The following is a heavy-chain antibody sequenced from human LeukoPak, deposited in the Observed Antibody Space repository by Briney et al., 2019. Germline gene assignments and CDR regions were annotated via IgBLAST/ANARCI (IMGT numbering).Heavy chain of an antibody. CDR1: GGSFSGYY. Sequence: PSETLSLTCAVYGGSFSGYYWSWIRQPPGKGLEWIGEINHSGSTNYNPSLKSRVTISVDTSKNQFSLKLSSVTAADTAVYYCARDGLLWFGELYYYYGMDVWGQGTTVTVSS. V-gene: IGHV4-34*01. J-gene: IGHJ6*02. D-gene: IGHD3-10*01. CDR3: ARDGLLWFGELYYYYGMDV. CDR2: INHSGST.